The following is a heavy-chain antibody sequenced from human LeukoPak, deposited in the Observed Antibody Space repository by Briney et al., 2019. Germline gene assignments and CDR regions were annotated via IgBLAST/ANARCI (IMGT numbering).Heavy chain of an antibody. V-gene: IGHV3-7*01. D-gene: IGHD4-17*01. Sequence: HPGGSLRLSCAASAFTFSTYWMHWVRQAPGKGLEWVANIQQDGSEKYYVDSVKGRFTISRDNAKNSLYLQMNSLRVEDTAVYYCARDGYGDYSYWGQGTLVTVSS. CDR2: IQQDGSEK. J-gene: IGHJ4*02. CDR1: AFTFSTYW. CDR3: ARDGYGDYSY.